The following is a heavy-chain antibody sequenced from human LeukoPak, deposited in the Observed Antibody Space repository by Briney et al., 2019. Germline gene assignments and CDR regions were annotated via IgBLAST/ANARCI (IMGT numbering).Heavy chain of an antibody. CDR3: ARIVLWAGYDAFDI. CDR1: GGSISSYY. J-gene: IGHJ3*02. Sequence: SDTLSLTCTVSGGSISSYYWSWIRQPPGKGLEWIGYIYYSGSTNYNPSLKSRVTISVEASKKEFSRKLSSVTAADTAVYYCARIVLWAGYDAFDIWGQGTMVSVSS. CDR2: IYYSGST. V-gene: IGHV4-59*01. D-gene: IGHD6-19*01.